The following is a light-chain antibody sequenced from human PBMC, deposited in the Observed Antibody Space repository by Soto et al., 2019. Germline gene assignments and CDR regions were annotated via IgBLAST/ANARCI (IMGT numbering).Light chain of an antibody. CDR1: QSVENY. CDR2: DTS. CDR3: HQRYIWPPLT. Sequence: EIVLTQSPATLSLSPGERATLSCRASQSVENYLAWFQQKLGQAPRLLIYDTSNRAAGIPDRFSGSGSGTDFTLTISSLEPEDFAVYYCHQRYIWPPLTFGGGTKVEIK. V-gene: IGKV3-11*01. J-gene: IGKJ4*01.